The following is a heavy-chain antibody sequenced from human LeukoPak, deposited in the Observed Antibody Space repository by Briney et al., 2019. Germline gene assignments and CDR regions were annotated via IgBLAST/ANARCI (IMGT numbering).Heavy chain of an antibody. CDR2: IYYSGST. V-gene: IGHV4-59*01. J-gene: IGHJ4*02. CDR3: AREVGWLFDY. CDR1: GGPISNYY. D-gene: IGHD6-19*01. Sequence: SETLSLTCTVSGGPISNYYWSWIRQPPGKGLEWIGYIYYSGSTNYNPSLKSRVTISVDTSKNQFSLKLSSVTAADTAVYYCAREVGWLFDYWGQGTLVTVSS.